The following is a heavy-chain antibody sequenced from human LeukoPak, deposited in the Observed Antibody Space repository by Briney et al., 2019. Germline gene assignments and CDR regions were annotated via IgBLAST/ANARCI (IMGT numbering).Heavy chain of an antibody. D-gene: IGHD2-15*01. V-gene: IGHV4-59*02. CDR1: GGSVSGYF. Sequence: SETLSLTCTVSGGSVSGYFWSWVRQPPGKGLEFIGCIHHTGDAAYNPSLKSRVTISVDASKNQFSLKLNSVTPADTAVYYCAMGAGWLIDYWGQGSPVTVSS. CDR3: AMGAGWLIDY. J-gene: IGHJ4*02. CDR2: IHHTGDA.